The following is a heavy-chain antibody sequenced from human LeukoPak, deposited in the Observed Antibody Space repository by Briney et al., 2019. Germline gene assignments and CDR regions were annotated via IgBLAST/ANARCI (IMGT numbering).Heavy chain of an antibody. J-gene: IGHJ4*02. D-gene: IGHD3-22*01. CDR2: IYYSGST. CDR1: GGSISSYY. CDR3: ARQNGMYYYDSSGYFDY. Sequence: SETLSLTCTVSGGSISSYYWSWIRQPPGKGLEWIGYIYYSGSTNYKPSLKSRVTISVDTSKNQFSLKLSSVTAADTAVYYCARQNGMYYYDSSGYFDYWGQGTLVTVSS. V-gene: IGHV4-59*01.